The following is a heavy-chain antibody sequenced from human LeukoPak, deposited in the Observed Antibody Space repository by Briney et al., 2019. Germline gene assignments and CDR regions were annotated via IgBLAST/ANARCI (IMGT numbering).Heavy chain of an antibody. CDR2: ISGSGTYT. Sequence: GGSLRLSCAASGFTFSDYYMTWIRQAPGKGLEWVSYISGSGTYTNYADSVKGRFTISRDNSKNTLYLQMNSLRGEDTAVYYCARGGGPPTTYFDYWGQGTLVTVSS. CDR3: ARGGGPPTTYFDY. V-gene: IGHV3-11*06. CDR1: GFTFSDYY. D-gene: IGHD2/OR15-2a*01. J-gene: IGHJ4*02.